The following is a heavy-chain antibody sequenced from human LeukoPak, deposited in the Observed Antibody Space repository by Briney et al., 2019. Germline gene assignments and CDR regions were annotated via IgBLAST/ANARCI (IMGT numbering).Heavy chain of an antibody. J-gene: IGHJ4*02. D-gene: IGHD2-2*01. CDR1: GYTFTDYY. CDR3: ATGERLVPAAMWFDY. V-gene: IGHV1-2*02. Sequence: GASVKVSCKASGYTFTDYYMHWVRQAPGQGLEWMGWINPKSGGRSYPQRFQGRVTMTRDTSISTAYMELSRLRSDDTAVYYCATGERLVPAAMWFDYWGQGTLVSVSS. CDR2: INPKSGGR.